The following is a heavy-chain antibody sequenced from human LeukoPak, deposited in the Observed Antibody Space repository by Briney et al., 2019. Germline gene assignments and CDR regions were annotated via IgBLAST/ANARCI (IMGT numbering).Heavy chain of an antibody. CDR2: ISKSSRDK. J-gene: IGHJ4*02. CDR1: GFTLSDYT. CDR3: ARDINWSFDY. D-gene: IGHD1-1*01. Sequence: GGSLRLSCAASGFTLSDYTMNWVRQAPGKGLEWLSYISKSSRDKAYADSVKGRFTISRDNAKNSLSLQMNSLRVEDTALYFCARDINWSFDYWGQGALVTVSP. V-gene: IGHV3-21*01.